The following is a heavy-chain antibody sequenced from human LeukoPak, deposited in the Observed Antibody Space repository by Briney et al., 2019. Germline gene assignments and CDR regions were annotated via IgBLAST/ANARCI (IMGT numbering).Heavy chain of an antibody. CDR3: ARDLDRGVIAY. J-gene: IGHJ4*02. Sequence: SETLSLTCTVSGGSISSYYWSWIRQPPGKGLEWIGYIYYSGSTYYNPSLRSRVTISVDTSKNQFSLKLSSVTAADTAVYYCARDLDRGVIAYWGQGTLVTVSS. CDR1: GGSISSYY. D-gene: IGHD3-10*01. CDR2: IYYSGST. V-gene: IGHV4-59*12.